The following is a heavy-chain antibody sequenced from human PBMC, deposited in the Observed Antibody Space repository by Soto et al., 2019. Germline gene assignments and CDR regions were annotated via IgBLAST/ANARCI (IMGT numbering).Heavy chain of an antibody. V-gene: IGHV4-59*01. D-gene: IGHD2-15*01. CDR2: IYYSGST. CDR1: GGSISSYY. Sequence: PSETLSLTCTASGGSISSYYWSWIRQPPGKGLEWIGYIYYSGSTNYNPSLKSRVTISVDTSKNQFSLKLSSVTAADTAVYYCARDQRLRVGYYYGMDVWGQGTTVT. J-gene: IGHJ6*02. CDR3: ARDQRLRVGYYYGMDV.